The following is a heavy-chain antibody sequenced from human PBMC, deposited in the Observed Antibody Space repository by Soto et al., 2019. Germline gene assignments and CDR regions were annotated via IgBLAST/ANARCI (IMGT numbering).Heavy chain of an antibody. J-gene: IGHJ4*02. Sequence: RSLPLSCVASVFRLSSYSMNWVRQAPGKNLDWVSTISVSGGATYYADFVKGRFTISRDNSQKMPYLQLNSLRAEDTAVYYCAKDHIGAMAPFDSWGKGTLVTVS. CDR1: VFRLSSYS. D-gene: IGHD2-8*01. CDR3: AKDHIGAMAPFDS. CDR2: ISVSGGAT. V-gene: IGHV3-23*01.